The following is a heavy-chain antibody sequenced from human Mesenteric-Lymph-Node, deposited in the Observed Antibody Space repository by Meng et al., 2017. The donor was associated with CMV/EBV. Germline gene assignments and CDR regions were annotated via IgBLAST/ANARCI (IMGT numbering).Heavy chain of an antibody. J-gene: IGHJ4*02. CDR3: ARDDFGVVTNY. Sequence: GESLKISCAASGFSFTIYSMNWVRQAPGKGLEWVSSISSDSSYIYYADSVKGRFIISRDNAKNSLYLQMNSLRAEDTAVYHCARDDFGVVTNYWGQGTLVTVSS. CDR1: GFSFTIYS. V-gene: IGHV3-21*01. CDR2: ISSDSSYI. D-gene: IGHD3-3*01.